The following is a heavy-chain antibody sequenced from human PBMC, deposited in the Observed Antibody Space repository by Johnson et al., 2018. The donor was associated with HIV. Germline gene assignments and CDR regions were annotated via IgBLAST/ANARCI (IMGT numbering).Heavy chain of an antibody. CDR2: ISWDGGST. J-gene: IGHJ3*02. V-gene: IGHV3-43*01. CDR1: GFTFDDYT. CDR3: AKDSFPSSSGWYVRLDAFDI. D-gene: IGHD6-13*01. Sequence: VQLVESGGGLVQPGGSLRLSCAASGFTFDDYTMHWVRQAPGKGLEWVSLISWDGGSTYYADSVKGRFTISRDNSKNSLYLQMNSLRTEDTALYYCAKDSFPSSSGWYVRLDAFDIWGRGTMVTVSS.